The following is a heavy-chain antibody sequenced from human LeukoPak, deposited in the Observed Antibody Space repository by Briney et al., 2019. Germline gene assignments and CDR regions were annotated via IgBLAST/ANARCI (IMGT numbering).Heavy chain of an antibody. V-gene: IGHV3-48*03. CDR2: ISSSGSTI. Sequence: GGSLRLSCAASGFTFSSYEMNWVRQAPGKGLEWVSYISSSGSTIYYADSVKGRFTISRDNAKNSLYLQMNSLRAEDTAVYYCARGDFDWSPPFDYWGQGTLVTVSS. CDR1: GFTFSSYE. D-gene: IGHD3-9*01. J-gene: IGHJ4*02. CDR3: ARGDFDWSPPFDY.